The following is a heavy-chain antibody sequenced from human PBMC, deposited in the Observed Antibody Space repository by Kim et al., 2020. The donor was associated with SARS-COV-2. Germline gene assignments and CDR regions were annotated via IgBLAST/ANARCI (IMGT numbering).Heavy chain of an antibody. CDR3: ARDGSSGYQNPHFDI. Sequence: GGSLRLSCAASGFTFSSYEMNWVRQAPGKGLEWVSYISSSGSTIYYADSVKGRFTISRDNAKNSLYLQMNSLRAEDTAVYYCARDGSSGYQNPHFDIWGQGTMVTVSS. CDR2: ISSSGSTI. J-gene: IGHJ3*02. V-gene: IGHV3-48*03. D-gene: IGHD3-22*01. CDR1: GFTFSSYE.